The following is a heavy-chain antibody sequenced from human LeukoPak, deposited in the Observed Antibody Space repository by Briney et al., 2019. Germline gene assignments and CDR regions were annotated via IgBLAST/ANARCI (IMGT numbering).Heavy chain of an antibody. V-gene: IGHV3-7*01. CDR1: GFTISNHY. Sequence: PGGSLRLSCAASGFTISNHYMSWVRKAPGKGLEWVANIKQDGSLRYYVESVKGRFAVSRDNAKNSVYLQMSSLRAEDTAVYYCAREGDAFDIWGQGTMVTVSS. J-gene: IGHJ3*02. CDR3: AREGDAFDI. CDR2: IKQDGSLR.